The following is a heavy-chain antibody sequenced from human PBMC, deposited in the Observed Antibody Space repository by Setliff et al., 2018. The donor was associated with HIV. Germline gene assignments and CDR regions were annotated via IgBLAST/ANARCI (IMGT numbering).Heavy chain of an antibody. Sequence: ASVKVSCKASGYTFTSYAMHWVRQAPGQGLEWMGWINPNSGGTNYAQKFQGWVTMTRDTSISTAYMELSRLRSDDTAVYYCARVGGRDGYNWEYYFDYWGQGTLVTVSS. V-gene: IGHV1-2*04. J-gene: IGHJ4*02. D-gene: IGHD5-12*01. CDR2: INPNSGGT. CDR3: ARVGGRDGYNWEYYFDY. CDR1: GYTFTSYA.